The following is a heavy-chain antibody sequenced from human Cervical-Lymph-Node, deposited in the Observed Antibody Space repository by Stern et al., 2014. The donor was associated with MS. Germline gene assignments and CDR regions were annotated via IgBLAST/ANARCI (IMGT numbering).Heavy chain of an antibody. V-gene: IGHV3-23*04. J-gene: IGHJ4*02. CDR3: AKDYTVRERRNSMFDY. CDR1: GFTFTNYA. CDR2: IIENGVDT. D-gene: IGHD2-2*02. Sequence: EVQLVESGGGFVQPGGSLRLSCAASGFTFTNYAMSWVRQARGKGLEWVSGIIENGVDTYYADSVKGRFTISRDNSRNTLYLHMNSLRAEDTAVYYCAKDYTVRERRNSMFDYWGPGTLVTVSS.